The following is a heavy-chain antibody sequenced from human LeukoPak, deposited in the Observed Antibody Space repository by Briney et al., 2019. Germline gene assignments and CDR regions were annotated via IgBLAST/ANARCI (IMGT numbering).Heavy chain of an antibody. CDR3: AKVGAYGDYARHDY. CDR2: MFHSGDT. V-gene: IGHV4-38-2*01. CDR1: GYSIRSGSY. D-gene: IGHD4-17*01. Sequence: PSETLSLTCDVSGYSIRSGSYWGWIRPPPGKGLEWIGFMFHSGDTYHNPSLKSRVTISADTSKNQFSLKLTSVTAADTAVYYCAKVGAYGDYARHDYWGQGTLVTVSS. J-gene: IGHJ4*02.